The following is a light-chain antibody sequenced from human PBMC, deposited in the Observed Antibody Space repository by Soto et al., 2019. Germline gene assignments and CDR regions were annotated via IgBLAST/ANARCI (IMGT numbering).Light chain of an antibody. Sequence: DIQMTQSPSSLSASVGDRVTITCRASQTISTYLNWYQQKPGKAPRLLIYDASSLLSGVPSRFSGSGSGTDFTLTIASLQPEDFSTYYCQQSDSTPYTLGQGTNVEI. CDR2: DAS. CDR3: QQSDSTPYT. CDR1: QTISTY. J-gene: IGKJ2*01. V-gene: IGKV1-39*01.